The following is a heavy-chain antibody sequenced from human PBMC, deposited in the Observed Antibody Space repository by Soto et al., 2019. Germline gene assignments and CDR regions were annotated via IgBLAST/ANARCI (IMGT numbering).Heavy chain of an antibody. J-gene: IGHJ4*02. V-gene: IGHV3-23*01. CDR3: AGLMIAFGGVFDY. Sequence: EGQLLESGGGLVPAGGSLRLYCAASGFTFNTYDMSWVRQAPGKGPEWVSDISGSGRKTNYADSVKDRFTISRDNSKNTLYLQMNSLRADDTALYYCAGLMIAFGGVFDYWGPGTLVTVSS. CDR2: ISGSGRKT. CDR1: GFTFNTYD. D-gene: IGHD3-16*01.